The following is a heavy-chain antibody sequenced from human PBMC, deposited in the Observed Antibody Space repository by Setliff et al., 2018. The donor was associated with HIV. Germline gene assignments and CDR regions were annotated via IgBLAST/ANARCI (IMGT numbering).Heavy chain of an antibody. Sequence: GASVKVSCKASGFTLTNYYIHWVRQAPGQGLEWVGIINPSGGRTRYGQRFQGRVAFTGDMSTSTAYMELSSLRSEDTAVYYCARDGRNCSSTSCYVGYYYYYYYMDVWGKGTTVTVSS. V-gene: IGHV1-46*01. CDR3: ARDGRNCSSTSCYVGYYYYYYYMDV. CDR2: INPSGGRT. D-gene: IGHD2-2*01. CDR1: GFTLTNYY. J-gene: IGHJ6*03.